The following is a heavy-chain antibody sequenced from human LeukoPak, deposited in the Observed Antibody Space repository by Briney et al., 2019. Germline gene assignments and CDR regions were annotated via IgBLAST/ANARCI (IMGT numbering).Heavy chain of an antibody. CDR2: IIPIFGTA. V-gene: IGHV1-69*13. Sequence: SVKVSCKASGGTFSGYAISWVRQAPGQGLEWMGGIIPIFGTANYAQKFRGRVTITADESTSTAYMELCSLRSEDTAVYYCFSTRTYYYDSSGYQNHDYWGQGTLVTVSS. J-gene: IGHJ4*02. CDR1: GGTFSGYA. CDR3: FSTRTYYYDSSGYQNHDY. D-gene: IGHD3-22*01.